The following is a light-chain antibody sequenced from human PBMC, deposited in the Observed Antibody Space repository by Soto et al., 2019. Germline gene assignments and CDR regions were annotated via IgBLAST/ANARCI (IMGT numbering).Light chain of an antibody. J-gene: IGLJ3*02. CDR2: DVS. Sequence: QSALTQPASVSGSPGQSIAISCTGTSSDVAAYNYVSWYQQHPGKAPKLMIYDVSNRLSGVSNRFSGSKSGNTASLTISGLQAEDEADYYCTSYTTSTTWVFVGGTKLTVL. CDR3: TSYTTSTTWV. CDR1: SSDVAAYNY. V-gene: IGLV2-14*03.